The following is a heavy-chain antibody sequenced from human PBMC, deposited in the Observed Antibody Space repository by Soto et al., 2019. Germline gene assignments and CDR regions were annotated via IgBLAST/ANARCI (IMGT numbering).Heavy chain of an antibody. J-gene: IGHJ5*02. CDR2: IIPIFGTA. V-gene: IGHV1-69*13. CDR3: ARGDDILTGYNNWFDP. CDR1: GGTFSSYA. D-gene: IGHD3-9*01. Sequence: SVKVSCKASGGTFSSYAISWVRQAPGQGLEWMGGIIPIFGTANYAQKFQGRVTITADESTSTAYMELSSLRSEDTAVYYCARGDDILTGYNNWFDPWGQGTLVTVSS.